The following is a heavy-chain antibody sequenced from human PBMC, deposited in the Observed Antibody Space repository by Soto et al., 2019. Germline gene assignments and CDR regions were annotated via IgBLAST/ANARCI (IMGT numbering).Heavy chain of an antibody. CDR1: GFTFSSYG. J-gene: IGHJ4*02. CDR2: ISYDGSNK. V-gene: IGHV3-30*18. D-gene: IGHD6-25*01. CDR3: AKVLAADY. Sequence: QVQLVESGGGVVQPGRSLRLSCAASGFTFSSYGMHWVRQAPGKGLEWVAVISYDGSNKYYADSVKGRFTISRDNSKNTLFLQMNSLRAEDTAVYYCAKVLAADYWGQETLVTVSS.